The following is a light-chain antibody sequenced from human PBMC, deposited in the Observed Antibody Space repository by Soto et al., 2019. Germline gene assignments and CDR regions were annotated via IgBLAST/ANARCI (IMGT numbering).Light chain of an antibody. CDR2: VAS. CDR1: QVISSW. CDR3: QQANSFPLT. Sequence: DIQMTQSPSSVSASVGDRVTITCRASQVISSWLAWYQQKPGKAPKLLIYVASNLQTGVQSSFSGSGSGTDFSLTISSLQPDDSATYFCQQANSFPLTFGGGTKVEIK. V-gene: IGKV1-12*01. J-gene: IGKJ4*01.